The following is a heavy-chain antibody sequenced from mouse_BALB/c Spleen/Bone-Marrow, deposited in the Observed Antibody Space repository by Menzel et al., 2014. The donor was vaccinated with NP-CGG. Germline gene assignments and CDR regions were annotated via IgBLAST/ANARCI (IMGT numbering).Heavy chain of an antibody. CDR1: GYTFSNYY. Sequence: QVQLQQPGAELVKPGASVKLSCKASGYTFSNYYMYWVKQRPGQGLEWIGESNPSNGGSNFNEKFKSKATLTVDKSSSTAYMQLSSLTSEDSAVYYCTRSNYEYWYFDVWGAGTTVTVSS. CDR2: SNPSNGGS. J-gene: IGHJ1*01. V-gene: IGHV1S81*02. CDR3: TRSNYEYWYFDV. D-gene: IGHD1-1*01.